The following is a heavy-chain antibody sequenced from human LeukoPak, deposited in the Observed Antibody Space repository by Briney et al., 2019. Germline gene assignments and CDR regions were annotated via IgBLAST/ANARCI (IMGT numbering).Heavy chain of an antibody. V-gene: IGHV3-23*01. D-gene: IGHD3-22*01. CDR1: GFTFSSYA. J-gene: IGHJ4*02. CDR2: ISGSGGST. Sequence: GGSLRLSCAASGFTFSSYAMSWVRQAPGKGLEWVSAISGSGGSTYYADSVKGRFTISRDNSKNTLYLQMNSLRAEDTAVYYCARTYYYDSSGSYYFDYWGQGTLVTVSS. CDR3: ARTYYYDSSGSYYFDY.